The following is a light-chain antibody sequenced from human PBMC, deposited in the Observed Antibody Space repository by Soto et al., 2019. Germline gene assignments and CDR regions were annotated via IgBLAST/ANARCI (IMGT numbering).Light chain of an antibody. J-gene: IGKJ1*01. CDR1: ESISNN. CDR2: AAS. CDR3: QQTYSTPRGA. V-gene: IGKV1-39*01. Sequence: DIQMTQSPSSLSASVGDRVTITCRASESISNNLNWYQQKPGKAPKLLIYAASTLQSGVPSRFSGGGSRTDFTLTIGTLQPEDFTTYYCQQTYSTPRGAFGQGTKVEIK.